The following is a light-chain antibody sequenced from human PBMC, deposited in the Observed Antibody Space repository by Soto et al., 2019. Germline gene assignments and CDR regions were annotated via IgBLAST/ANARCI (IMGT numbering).Light chain of an antibody. CDR3: QKYKSFPVFT. Sequence: DIQMTQSPSTLSASVGDRVTITCRASRRITNWLAWYQQRPGKAPKLLIYDASTLESGVPSRFSGSGSGTEFTLTISSLQPDDFATYHCQKYKSFPVFTFGPGTKVDIK. J-gene: IGKJ3*01. V-gene: IGKV1-5*01. CDR2: DAS. CDR1: RRITNW.